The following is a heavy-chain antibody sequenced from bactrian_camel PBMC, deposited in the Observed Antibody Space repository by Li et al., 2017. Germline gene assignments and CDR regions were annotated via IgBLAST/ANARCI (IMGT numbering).Heavy chain of an antibody. Sequence: SWVFSVQAGGSLRLSCAASGFTFSSAAMSWVRQAPGKGLEWVAGVNSGGGYAPYADSVKGRFTMSKDNAKNTVYLQMNNLKSEDTGLYYCVTGVFGQGTQVNVS. D-gene: IGHD3*01. CDR1: GFTFSSAA. V-gene: IGHV3S35*01. J-gene: IGHJ4*01. CDR2: VNSGGGYA.